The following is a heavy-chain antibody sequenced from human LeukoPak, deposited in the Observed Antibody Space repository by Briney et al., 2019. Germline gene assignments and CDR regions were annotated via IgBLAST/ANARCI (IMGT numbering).Heavy chain of an antibody. Sequence: GGSLRLSCATSGPTVRSNYMTWVRQAPGKGLEWVSFIYTDGRTYYADSVKGRFTISRDNSKNTLYLHMNGLRAEDTALYYCAGDRYDDSGYYEYWGQGTLVTVSP. V-gene: IGHV3-53*01. CDR2: IYTDGRT. CDR1: GPTVRSNY. CDR3: AGDRYDDSGYYEY. J-gene: IGHJ4*02. D-gene: IGHD3-22*01.